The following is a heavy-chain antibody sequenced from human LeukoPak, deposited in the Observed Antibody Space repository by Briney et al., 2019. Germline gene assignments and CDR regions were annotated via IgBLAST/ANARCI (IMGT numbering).Heavy chain of an antibody. CDR2: IWYDGSNK. J-gene: IGHJ3*02. CDR3: AKDSTGGIGAFDI. Sequence: PGRSLRLXCAASGFTYSSYGMHWVRQAPGKGLEWVAVIWYDGSNKYYADSVKGRFTISRDNSKNTLYLQMNSLRAEDTAVYYCAKDSTGGIGAFDIWGQGTMVTVSS. CDR1: GFTYSSYG. V-gene: IGHV3-33*06. D-gene: IGHD1-26*01.